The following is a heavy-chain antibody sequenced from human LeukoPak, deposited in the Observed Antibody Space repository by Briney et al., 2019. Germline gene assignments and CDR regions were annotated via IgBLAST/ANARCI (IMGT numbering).Heavy chain of an antibody. V-gene: IGHV1-2*02. D-gene: IGHD6-19*01. Sequence: ASVKVSCKASGYTFTGYHIHWVRQAPGQGLEWMGWITPNSGGANSAQKFLGRVSMTRDTSISTVYMDLTSLRSGDTAVYFCARDSGSSGWDPTSFLDYWGRGTLVTVSS. CDR2: ITPNSGGA. J-gene: IGHJ4*02. CDR1: GYTFTGYH. CDR3: ARDSGSSGWDPTSFLDY.